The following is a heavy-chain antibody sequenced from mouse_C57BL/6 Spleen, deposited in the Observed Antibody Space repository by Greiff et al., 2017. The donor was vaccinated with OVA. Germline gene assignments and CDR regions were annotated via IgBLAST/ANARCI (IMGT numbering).Heavy chain of an antibody. D-gene: IGHD2-3*01. CDR2: IHPYSGTT. V-gene: IGHV1-64*01. Sequence: QVQLQQPGAELVKPGASVTLSCKASGYSFTSYWMHWVKQRPGQGLEWIGMIHPYSGTTNYNENFKSKATLTGDNSSSTAYMQLSSLTSEDSAVYYGARLYDAWFAYWGQGTLVTVSA. CDR3: ARLYDAWFAY. CDR1: GYSFTSYW. J-gene: IGHJ3*01.